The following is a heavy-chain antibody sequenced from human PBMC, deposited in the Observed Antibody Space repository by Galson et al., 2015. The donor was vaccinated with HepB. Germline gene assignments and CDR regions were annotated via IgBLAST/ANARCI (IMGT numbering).Heavy chain of an antibody. D-gene: IGHD4-11*01. V-gene: IGHV4-38-2*02. Sequence: ETLSLTCTVSGFSISYGYYWGWIRQPPGKGLEWIGSIYHTGSTYYNPSLKSRATISVDTSKNQFSLRVRSVTAADTAVYYCARSYRGGRGQYYYYYGMDVWGQGTTVTVSS. J-gene: IGHJ6*02. CDR2: IYHTGST. CDR1: GFSISYGYY. CDR3: ARSYRGGRGQYYYYYGMDV.